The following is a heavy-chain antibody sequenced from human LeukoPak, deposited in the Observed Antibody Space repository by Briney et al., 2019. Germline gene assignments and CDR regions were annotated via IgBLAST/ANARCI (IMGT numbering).Heavy chain of an antibody. CDR3: ARGYYDSSGYYGY. V-gene: IGHV1-2*02. CDR2: INPNSGGT. J-gene: IGHJ4*02. D-gene: IGHD3-22*01. Sequence: GASVKASCKASGYTFTSYYMHWVRQAPGQGLEWMGWINPNSGGTNYAQKFQGRVTMTRDTSISTAYMELSRLRSDDTAVYYCARGYYDSSGYYGYWGQGTLVTVSS. CDR1: GYTFTSYY.